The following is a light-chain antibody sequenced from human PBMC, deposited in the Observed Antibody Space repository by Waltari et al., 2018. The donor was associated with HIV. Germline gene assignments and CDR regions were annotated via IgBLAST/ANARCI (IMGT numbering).Light chain of an antibody. Sequence: QSVLTQPPSVSAAPGQQVTISCSGSSSNVGDNYLAWYQHLPGTAPQLLIYENNRRPSGIPDRFSGSKSGTSATLDIAGLQTGDEADYYCGTWDSSLTGVVFGGGTKLTVL. CDR1: SSNVGDNY. CDR2: ENN. CDR3: GTWDSSLTGVV. J-gene: IGLJ2*01. V-gene: IGLV1-51*01.